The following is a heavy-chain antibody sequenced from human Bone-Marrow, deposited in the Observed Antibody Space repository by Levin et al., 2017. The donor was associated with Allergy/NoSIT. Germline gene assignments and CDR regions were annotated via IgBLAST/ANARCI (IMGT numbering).Heavy chain of an antibody. Sequence: SCAASGFTFSDYYMSWIRQAPGKGLEWVSYISSSGSTIYYADSVKGRFTISRDNAKNSLYLQMNSLRAEDTAVYYCARDLLVVVPAASYNWFDPWGQGTLVTVSS. CDR3: ARDLLVVVPAASYNWFDP. J-gene: IGHJ5*02. D-gene: IGHD2-2*01. CDR2: ISSSGSTI. CDR1: GFTFSDYY. V-gene: IGHV3-11*01.